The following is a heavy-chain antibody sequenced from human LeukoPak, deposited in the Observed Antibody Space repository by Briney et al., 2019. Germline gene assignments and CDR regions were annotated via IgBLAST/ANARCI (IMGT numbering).Heavy chain of an antibody. V-gene: IGHV3-15*01. CDR3: ASWYHDY. CDR2: IKTKTDGGTA. D-gene: IGHD6-13*01. Sequence: PGGSLRLSCAASGLTFNNVRITWVRQAPGRGLEWVGRIKTKTDGGTADYAAPVEGRFTISRDDSKTTTYLQMNSLKSEDTAVYYCASWYHDYWGQGTLVTVSS. CDR1: GLTFNNVR. J-gene: IGHJ4*02.